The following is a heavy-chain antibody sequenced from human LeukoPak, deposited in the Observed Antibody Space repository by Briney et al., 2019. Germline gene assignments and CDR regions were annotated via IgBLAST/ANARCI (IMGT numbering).Heavy chain of an antibody. V-gene: IGHV4-4*07. CDR3: ARGYDILTGQVGAFDI. CDR2: IYTSGST. CDR1: GGSISSYY. Sequence: SETLSLTCTVSGGSISSYYWSWIRQPAGKGLEWIGRIYTSGSTNYNPSLKRRVTMSVDTSKNQFSLKLSSVTAADTAVYYCARGYDILTGQVGAFDIWGQGTMVTVSS. D-gene: IGHD3-9*01. J-gene: IGHJ3*02.